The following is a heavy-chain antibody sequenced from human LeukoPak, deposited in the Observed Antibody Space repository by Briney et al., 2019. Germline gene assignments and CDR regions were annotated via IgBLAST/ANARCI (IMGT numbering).Heavy chain of an antibody. CDR1: GYTFTGYY. J-gene: IGHJ4*02. Sequence: ASVKVSCKASGYTFTGYYMHWVRQAPGQGLEWVGWINPNSGGTNYAQKFQGWVTMTRDTSISTAYMELSRLRSDDTAVYYCARDSYCSGGSCYSGGFDYWGQGTLVTVSS. CDR2: INPNSGGT. D-gene: IGHD2-15*01. V-gene: IGHV1-2*04. CDR3: ARDSYCSGGSCYSGGFDY.